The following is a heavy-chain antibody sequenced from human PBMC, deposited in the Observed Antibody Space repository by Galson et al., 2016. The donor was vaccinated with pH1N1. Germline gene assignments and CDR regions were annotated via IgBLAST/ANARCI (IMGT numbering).Heavy chain of an antibody. D-gene: IGHD4-11*01. J-gene: IGHJ4*02. CDR3: AKGGHYSSFDY. Sequence: SLRLSCAASGLTFSSYAMSWVRQAPGKGLEWVSTTSGSGFTTFFADSVKGRFTISRDNSKNTFHLQLNSLRAEDTAIYYCAKGGHYSSFDYWGRGALVTVSS. V-gene: IGHV3-23*01. CDR2: TSGSGFTT. CDR1: GLTFSSYA.